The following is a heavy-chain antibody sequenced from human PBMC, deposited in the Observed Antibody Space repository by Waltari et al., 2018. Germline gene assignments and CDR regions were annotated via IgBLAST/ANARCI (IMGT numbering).Heavy chain of an antibody. Sequence: ESGGGVVQPGRSLRLSCAASGFTFSSYAMHWVRQAPGKGVEWVAVISYDGSNKYYADSVKGRFTISRDNSKNTLYLQMNSLRAEDTAVYYCARGPPGSGWFLFDYWGQGTLVTVSS. J-gene: IGHJ4*02. CDR2: ISYDGSNK. D-gene: IGHD6-19*01. CDR3: ARGPPGSGWFLFDY. CDR1: GFTFSSYA. V-gene: IGHV3-30-3*01.